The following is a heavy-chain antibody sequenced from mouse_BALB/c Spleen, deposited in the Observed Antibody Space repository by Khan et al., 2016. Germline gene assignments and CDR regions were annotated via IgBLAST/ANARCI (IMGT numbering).Heavy chain of an antibody. Sequence: QIQLVQSGSELKKPGETVKISCKASGYTFTNYGMNWVKQAPGKGLKWMGWINTYTGEPTYADDFKGRFAFSLETSASTAYLQINNLKNEDMATYFCARRRGYLSAMDYWGQGTSVTVSS. CDR1: GYTFTNYG. D-gene: IGHD2-3*01. J-gene: IGHJ4*01. V-gene: IGHV9-1*02. CDR2: INTYTGEP. CDR3: ARRRGYLSAMDY.